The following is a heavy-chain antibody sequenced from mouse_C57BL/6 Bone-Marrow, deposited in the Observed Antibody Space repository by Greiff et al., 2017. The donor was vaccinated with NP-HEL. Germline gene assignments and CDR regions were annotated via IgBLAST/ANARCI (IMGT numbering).Heavy chain of an antibody. J-gene: IGHJ2*01. Sequence: VQLQQSGAELVKPGASVKISCKASGYAFSSYWMNWVKQRPGKGLEWIGQIYPGDGDTNYNGKFKGKATLTADKSSSTAYMQLSSLTSEVSAVYFCARYYGSSYYFDYGGQGTTLTVSS. D-gene: IGHD1-1*01. CDR3: ARYYGSSYYFDY. V-gene: IGHV1-80*01. CDR1: GYAFSSYW. CDR2: IYPGDGDT.